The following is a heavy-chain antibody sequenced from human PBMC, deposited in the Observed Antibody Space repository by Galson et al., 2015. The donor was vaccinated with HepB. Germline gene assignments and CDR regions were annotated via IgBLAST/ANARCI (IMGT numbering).Heavy chain of an antibody. CDR1: GFTFSSYW. CDR3: ARGYAPDY. D-gene: IGHD1-1*01. Sequence: LRLSCAASGFTFSSYWMTWVRQTPGKGLECVANIKQDGSEKSYVDSVKGRFTISRDNAKNSLYLQMNSLRVEDTALYYCARGYAPDYWGQGTPVTVSS. J-gene: IGHJ4*02. V-gene: IGHV3-7*01. CDR2: IKQDGSEK.